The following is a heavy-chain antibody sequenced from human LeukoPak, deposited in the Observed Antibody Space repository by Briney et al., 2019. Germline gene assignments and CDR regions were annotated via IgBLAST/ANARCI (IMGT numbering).Heavy chain of an antibody. Sequence: SETLSLTCTVSDGSITNYDWSWVRQPPGKGLEFIGHVHYSGTADYNTSLKSRVTISIDTSKKHFFLKLKSVTAADTAVYYCARGYGDFRVEGRYFHSWGQGTLVTVSS. J-gene: IGHJ4*02. CDR3: ARGYGDFRVEGRYFHS. D-gene: IGHD4-17*01. V-gene: IGHV4-59*01. CDR2: VHYSGTA. CDR1: DGSITNYD.